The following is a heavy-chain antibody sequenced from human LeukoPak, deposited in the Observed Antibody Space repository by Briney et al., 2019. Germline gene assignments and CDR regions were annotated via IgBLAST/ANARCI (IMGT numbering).Heavy chain of an antibody. J-gene: IGHJ4*02. D-gene: IGHD2-8*01. V-gene: IGHV3-64D*06. CDR3: VKDLNGTWSFDY. CDR1: GFTFSAYF. Sequence: GSLRLSCSASGFTFSAYFTHWVRQAPGKGLEYVSSISSNEYDTYYADSVKGRFTISRDNSKNTLFLQMSSLRAEDTAVYYCVKDLNGTWSFDYWGQGTLVTVSS. CDR2: ISSNEYDT.